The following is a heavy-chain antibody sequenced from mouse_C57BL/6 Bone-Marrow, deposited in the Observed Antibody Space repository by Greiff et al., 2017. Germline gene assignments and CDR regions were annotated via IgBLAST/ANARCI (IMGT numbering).Heavy chain of an antibody. Sequence: EVKLMESGGDLVKPGGSLKLSCAASGFTFSSYGMSWVRQTPDKRLEWVATISSGGSYTYYPDSVKGRFTISRDNAKNNLYLQMSHLKSEDTAMYYCARDNYYSQEDYYAMDYWGQGTSVTVSS. J-gene: IGHJ4*01. D-gene: IGHD2-12*01. CDR1: GFTFSSYG. V-gene: IGHV5-6*01. CDR3: ARDNYYSQEDYYAMDY. CDR2: ISSGGSYT.